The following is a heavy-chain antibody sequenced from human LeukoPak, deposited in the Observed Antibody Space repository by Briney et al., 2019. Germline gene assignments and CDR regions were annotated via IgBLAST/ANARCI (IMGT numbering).Heavy chain of an antibody. CDR2: ISGSGGRT. D-gene: IGHD4-17*01. J-gene: IGHJ4*02. Sequence: GGSLRLSCAASGFTFSSYAMTWVRQAPGKGLEWVSAISGSGGRTHYADSVKGRFTISRDNSKNTLYLQMNSLRAEDTATYYCTKLSRGEPNDYWGQGTLVTVSS. V-gene: IGHV3-23*01. CDR1: GFTFSSYA. CDR3: TKLSRGEPNDY.